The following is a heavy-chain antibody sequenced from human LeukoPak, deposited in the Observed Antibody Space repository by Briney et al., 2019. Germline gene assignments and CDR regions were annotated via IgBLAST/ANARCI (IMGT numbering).Heavy chain of an antibody. J-gene: IGHJ3*02. CDR3: TTLWNCGGNCSDAFDI. CDR2: IKSKTDGGTT. Sequence: GGSLRLSCAASGFSFRNAWMSWVRQAPGKGLEWVGRIKSKTDGGTTDYAAPVKGRFTISRDDSKNTLYLQMNSLKTEDTAVYYCTTLWNCGGNCSDAFDIWGQGTMVTVSS. CDR1: GFSFRNAW. D-gene: IGHD2-21*02. V-gene: IGHV3-15*01.